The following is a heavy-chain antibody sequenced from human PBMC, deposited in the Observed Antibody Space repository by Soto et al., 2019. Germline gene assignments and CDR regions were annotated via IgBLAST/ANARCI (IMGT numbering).Heavy chain of an antibody. CDR3: AKRRSVVVAAATNY. Sequence: PGGSLRLSCAASGFTFSGYAMIWVRQAPGKGLEWVSVISGSADSTYYADSVKGRFTISRDNSKNTLYLQMNSLRAEDTAVYYCAKRRSVVVAAATNYWGQGTLVTVSS. J-gene: IGHJ4*02. CDR1: GFTFSGYA. D-gene: IGHD2-15*01. V-gene: IGHV3-23*01. CDR2: ISGSADST.